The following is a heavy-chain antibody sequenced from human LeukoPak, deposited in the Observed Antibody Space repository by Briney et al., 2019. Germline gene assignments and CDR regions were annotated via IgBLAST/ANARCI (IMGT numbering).Heavy chain of an antibody. D-gene: IGHD2/OR15-2a*01. CDR1: GGSFSAYY. CDR3: ARGVDDSATFFYSYYMDV. J-gene: IGHJ6*03. V-gene: IGHV4-34*01. Sequence: SETLSLTCAVYGGSFSAYYYYWSWIRQPPGRGLEWIGEISHSGGTNDNPSLKSRVTISIDTSKNQFSLRLSSVTAADTAVYYCARGVDDSATFFYSYYMDVWGKGTTVTVSS. CDR2: ISHSGGT.